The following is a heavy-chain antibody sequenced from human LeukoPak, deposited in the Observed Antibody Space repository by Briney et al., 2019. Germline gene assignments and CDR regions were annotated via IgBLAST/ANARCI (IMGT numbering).Heavy chain of an antibody. J-gene: IGHJ5*02. Sequence: GRSLRLSCAGSGFAFSNYWVHWVRQAAGKGLVWVSRINVEGTRTDYADSVRGRFTISRDNAKNTLYLQMNGLTAEDTAIYYCVRSMSGRNDLWGQGTLVSVSS. CDR2: INVEGTRT. V-gene: IGHV3-74*01. CDR1: GFAFSNYW. D-gene: IGHD3-3*01. CDR3: VRSMSGRNDL.